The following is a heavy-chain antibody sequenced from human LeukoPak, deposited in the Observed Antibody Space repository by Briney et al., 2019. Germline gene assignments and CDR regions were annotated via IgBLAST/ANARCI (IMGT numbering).Heavy chain of an antibody. CDR1: GFTLKDTA. J-gene: IGHJ4*02. Sequence: GGSLRLSCSASGFTLKDTAMCWVRQAPGKGLDWVSTISSTGSTYDAESVKGRFTISRDTLKNTLYLQMNSLRADDTAIYYCAKIQYQSGGGAIDSWGQGTVVSVSS. D-gene: IGHD2-15*01. CDR2: ISSTGST. V-gene: IGHV3-23*01. CDR3: AKIQYQSGGGAIDS.